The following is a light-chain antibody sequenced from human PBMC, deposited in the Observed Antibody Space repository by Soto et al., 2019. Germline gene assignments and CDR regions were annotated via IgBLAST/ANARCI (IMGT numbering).Light chain of an antibody. CDR3: RSYAGSLRYV. CDR1: SSDVGGYNY. Sequence: QSALTQPRSVSGSPGQSVTISCTGTSSDVGGYNYVSWYQQHPGKAPKVMIYDVSERPSGVPDRFSGSKSGNTASLTISGPQAADEADYHCRSYAGSLRYVFGTGTNVTVL. CDR2: DVS. V-gene: IGLV2-11*01. J-gene: IGLJ1*01.